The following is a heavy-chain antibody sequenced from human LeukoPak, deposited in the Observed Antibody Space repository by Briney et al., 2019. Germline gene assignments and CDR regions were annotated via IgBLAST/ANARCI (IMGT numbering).Heavy chain of an antibody. J-gene: IGHJ6*03. CDR3: ARGGGGSLVRYYYYYYMDV. CDR1: GGSFSGYY. D-gene: IGHD1-26*01. V-gene: IGHV4-34*01. CDR2: INHSGST. Sequence: SETLSLTCAVYGGSFSGYYWSWIRQPPGKGLEWIGEINHSGSTNYNPSLKSRVTISVDTSKNQFSLKLSSVTAADTAVYYCARGGGGSLVRYYYYYYMDVWGKGTTVTVSS.